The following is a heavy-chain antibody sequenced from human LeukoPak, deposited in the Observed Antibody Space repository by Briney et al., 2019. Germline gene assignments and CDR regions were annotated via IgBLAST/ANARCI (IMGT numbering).Heavy chain of an antibody. Sequence: ASVKVFCKASGYTFTGYYMHWVRQAPGQGLEWMGWINPNSGGTNYAQKFQGRVTMTRDTSISTAYMELSRLRSDDTAVYYCARDYGRKGISLLYWGQGTLVTVSS. CDR2: INPNSGGT. J-gene: IGHJ4*02. CDR1: GYTFTGYY. D-gene: IGHD1-26*01. CDR3: ARDYGRKGISLLY. V-gene: IGHV1-2*02.